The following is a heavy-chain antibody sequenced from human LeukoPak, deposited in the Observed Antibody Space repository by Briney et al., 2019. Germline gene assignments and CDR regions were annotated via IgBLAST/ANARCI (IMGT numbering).Heavy chain of an antibody. D-gene: IGHD4-11*01. CDR1: GYTFTSYA. Sequence: ASVKVSCKASGYTFTSYATNWVRQAPGQGLEWMGWINTNTGNPTYAQGFTGRFVFSSDTSVSTAYLQISSLKAEDTAVYYCARDSTVTTFRYWYFDLWGRGTLVTVSS. CDR3: ARDSTVTTFRYWYFDL. CDR2: INTNTGNP. J-gene: IGHJ2*01. V-gene: IGHV7-4-1*02.